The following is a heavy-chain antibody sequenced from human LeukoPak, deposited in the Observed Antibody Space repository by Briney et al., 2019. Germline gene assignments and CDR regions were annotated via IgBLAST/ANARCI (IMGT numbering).Heavy chain of an antibody. V-gene: IGHV1-69*05. CDR1: GGTFSSYA. Sequence: SVKVSCKASGGTFSSYAISWVRQAPGQGLEWMGGIIPIFGTANYAQKFQGRVTITTDESTSTAYMELSSLRSEDTAVYYCARVRGWPDAAFDYWGQGTLVTVSS. CDR2: IIPIFGTA. CDR3: ARVRGWPDAAFDY. J-gene: IGHJ4*02.